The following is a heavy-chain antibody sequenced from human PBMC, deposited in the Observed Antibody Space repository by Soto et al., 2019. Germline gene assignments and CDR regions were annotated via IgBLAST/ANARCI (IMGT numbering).Heavy chain of an antibody. V-gene: IGHV3-30-3*01. D-gene: IGHD6-19*01. CDR2: ISYDGSNK. CDR1: GFTFSSYD. Sequence: QVQLVESGGGVVQPGRSLRLSCAASGFTFSSYDMHWVRQAPGKGLEWVAVISYDGSNKYVDSVKGRFTIARDNSKNTLYLQMNSLRAEDTAGYYCARGTQWLVDYGGQGTLVTVSS. CDR3: ARGTQWLVDY. J-gene: IGHJ4*02.